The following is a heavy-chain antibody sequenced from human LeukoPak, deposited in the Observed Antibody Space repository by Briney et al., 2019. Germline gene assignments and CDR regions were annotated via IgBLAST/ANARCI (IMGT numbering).Heavy chain of an antibody. Sequence: SETLSLTCTVSGGSISSSSAYWGWIRQPPGKGLEWIGSIYYSKNTYYNPSLKSRVTISADTSKNQFSLTLGSVSATDTAVYYCVSPRGFSYGYFDYWGQETLVTVSS. V-gene: IGHV4-39*01. CDR2: IYYSKNT. J-gene: IGHJ4*02. CDR1: GGSISSSSAY. CDR3: VSPRGFSYGYFDY. D-gene: IGHD5-18*01.